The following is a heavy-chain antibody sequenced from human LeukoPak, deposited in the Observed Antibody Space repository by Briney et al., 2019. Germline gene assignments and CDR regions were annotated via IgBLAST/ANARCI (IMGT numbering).Heavy chain of an antibody. J-gene: IGHJ6*02. CDR2: INTGNGNT. CDR1: GYTFTSYA. Sequence: ASVKVSCKASGYTFTSYAMHWVRQAPGQRLEWMGWINTGNGNTKYSQKFQGRVTITRDTSASTAYMELSSLRSEDTAVYYCARNTGSYYARDYYYGMDVWGQGTTVTVSS. D-gene: IGHD1-26*01. CDR3: ARNTGSYYARDYYYGMDV. V-gene: IGHV1-3*04.